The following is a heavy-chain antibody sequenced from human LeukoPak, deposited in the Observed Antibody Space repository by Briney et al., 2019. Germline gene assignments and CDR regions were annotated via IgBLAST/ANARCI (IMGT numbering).Heavy chain of an antibody. CDR1: GGSISSSSYY. CDR2: IYYSGST. J-gene: IGHJ6*03. D-gene: IGHD3-10*01. V-gene: IGHV4-61*05. Sequence: PSETLSLTCTVSGGSISSSSYYWGWIRQPPGKGLEWIGYIYYSGSTNYNPSLKSRVTISVDTSKNQFSLKLSSVTAADTAVYYCARVGRDAYYYYYMDVWGKGTTVTVSS. CDR3: ARVGRDAYYYYYMDV.